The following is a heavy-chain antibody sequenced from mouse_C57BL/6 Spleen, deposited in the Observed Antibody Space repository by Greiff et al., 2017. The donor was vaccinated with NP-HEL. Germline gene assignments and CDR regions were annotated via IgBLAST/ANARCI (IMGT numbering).Heavy chain of an antibody. J-gene: IGHJ3*01. CDR3: ARGYSNYFWFAY. CDR1: GYTFTSYW. V-gene: IGHV1-50*01. D-gene: IGHD2-5*01. Sequence: QVQLQQPGAELVKPGASVTLSCKASGYTFTSYWMQWVKQRPGQGLEWIGEIDPSDSYTNYNPKFKGKATLTVDTSSSTVYMQLSSLTAEDSAVYYCARGYSNYFWFAYWGQGTLVTVSA. CDR2: IDPSDSYT.